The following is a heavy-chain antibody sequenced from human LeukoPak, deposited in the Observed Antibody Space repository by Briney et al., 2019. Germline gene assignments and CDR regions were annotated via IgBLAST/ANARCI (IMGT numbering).Heavy chain of an antibody. CDR1: GGSISSYY. J-gene: IGHJ4*02. CDR2: IYYSGST. Sequence: SETLSLTCTVSGGSISSYYWNWIRQPPGKGVAWIGYIYYSGSTNYNPSLKSRVTISVDTSKNQFSLKLSSVTAADTAVYYCARETGEVPAAPIDYWGQGTLVTVSS. D-gene: IGHD2-2*01. V-gene: IGHV4-59*12. CDR3: ARETGEVPAAPIDY.